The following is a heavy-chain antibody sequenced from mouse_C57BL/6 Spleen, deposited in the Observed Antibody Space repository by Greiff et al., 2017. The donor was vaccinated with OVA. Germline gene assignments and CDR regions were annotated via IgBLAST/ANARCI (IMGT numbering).Heavy chain of an antibody. V-gene: IGHV14-4*01. J-gene: IGHJ1*03. D-gene: IGHD1-1*01. CDR3: TTSPCITTVVYWYFDV. Sequence: VQLQQSGAELVRPGASVKLSCPASGFNIKDDYMHWVKQRPEQGLEWIGWIDPENGDTEDASKFQGKATITADTSSNTAYLQLSSLTSEDTAVYYCTTSPCITTVVYWYFDVWGTGTTVTVSS. CDR1: GFNIKDDY. CDR2: IDPENGDT.